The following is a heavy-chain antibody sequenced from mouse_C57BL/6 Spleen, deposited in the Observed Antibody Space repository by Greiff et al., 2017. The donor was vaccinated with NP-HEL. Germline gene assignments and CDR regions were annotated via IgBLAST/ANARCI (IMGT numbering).Heavy chain of an antibody. CDR1: GYTFTSYT. V-gene: IGHV1-4*01. J-gene: IGHJ3*01. CDR3: ARGNDYPAWFAY. Sequence: VKLMESGAELARPGASVKMSCKASGYTFTSYTMHWVKQRPGQGLEWIGYINPSSGYTKYNQKFKDKATLTADKSSSTAYMQLSSLTSEDSAVYYCARGNDYPAWFAYWGQGTLVTVSA. D-gene: IGHD2-4*01. CDR2: INPSSGYT.